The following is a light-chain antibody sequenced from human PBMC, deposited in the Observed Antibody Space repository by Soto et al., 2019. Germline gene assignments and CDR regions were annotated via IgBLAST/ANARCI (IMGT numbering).Light chain of an antibody. CDR1: QRLSASY. V-gene: IGKV3-20*01. J-gene: IGKJ4*01. CDR2: GAL. CDR3: QQYGSSPLT. Sequence: EMVWTKSPGTLSLSPGKRATLSCRASQRLSASYLAWYQRKPGQPPRLLIYGALSRATGIPDRFSGSGSGTDFTLTISRLEPEDFAVYYCQQYGSSPLTFGGGTKVEIK.